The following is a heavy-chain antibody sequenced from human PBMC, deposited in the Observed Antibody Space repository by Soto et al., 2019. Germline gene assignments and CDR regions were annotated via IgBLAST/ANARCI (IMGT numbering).Heavy chain of an antibody. CDR3: AKDRRAGGNSAFYFDF. V-gene: IGHV3-23*01. Sequence: HPXGSLRRTCSASGFKFSNYAMSWVRQAPGKGLEWVSLISATGGGTYYADSVKGRFTISRDNSHNTLYLQVHSLTAEDTAVYYCAKDRRAGGNSAFYFDFWGQGAQVTVYS. CDR2: ISATGGGT. D-gene: IGHD3-16*01. J-gene: IGHJ4*02. CDR1: GFKFSNYA.